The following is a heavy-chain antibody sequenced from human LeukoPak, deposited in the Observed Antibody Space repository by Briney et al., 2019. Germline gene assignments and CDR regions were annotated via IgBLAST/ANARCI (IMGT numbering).Heavy chain of an antibody. J-gene: IGHJ4*02. CDR2: IIPIFGIA. CDR1: GGTFSSYA. D-gene: IGHD4-17*01. Sequence: ASVKVSCKASGGTFSSYAISLVRQAPGQGLEWMGRIIPIFGIANYAQKFQGRVTITADKSTSTAYMELSSLRSEDTAVYYCARDETPGDYGFDYWGQGTLVTVSS. CDR3: ARDETPGDYGFDY. V-gene: IGHV1-69*04.